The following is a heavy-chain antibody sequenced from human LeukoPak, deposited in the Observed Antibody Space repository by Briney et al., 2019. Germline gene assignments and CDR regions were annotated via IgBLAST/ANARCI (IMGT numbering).Heavy chain of an antibody. CDR3: ARDNPYHGDYDHVQLPGGDY. D-gene: IGHD4-17*01. CDR2: IYSGGST. J-gene: IGHJ4*02. Sequence: GGSLRLSCAASGFTVSSNYMSWVRQAPGKGLEWVSVIYSGGSTYYADSVEGRFTISRDNSKNTLYLQMNSLRAEDTAVYYCARDNPYHGDYDHVQLPGGDYWGQGTLVTVSS. CDR1: GFTVSSNY. V-gene: IGHV3-53*01.